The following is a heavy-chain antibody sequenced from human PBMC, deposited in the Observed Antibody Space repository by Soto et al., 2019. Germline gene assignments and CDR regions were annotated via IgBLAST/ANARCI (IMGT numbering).Heavy chain of an antibody. CDR3: ARDLRITSSDYGMDV. Sequence: XGSLRLSCLASGFTFGSHGMHWVRQAPGKGLEWVAVISYDETNEYYVDSVKGRFTISRDNSKSTLYLQMNRLRPEDTAVYKCARDLRITSSDYGMDVWGQGSTVTVSS. V-gene: IGHV3-30*03. CDR2: ISYDETNE. CDR1: GFTFGSHG. J-gene: IGHJ6*02.